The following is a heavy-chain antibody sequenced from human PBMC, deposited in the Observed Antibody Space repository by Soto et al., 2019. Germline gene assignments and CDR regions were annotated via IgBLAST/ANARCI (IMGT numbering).Heavy chain of an antibody. Sequence: GGSLRLSCAASGFTFSSYAMSWVRQAPGKGLEWVSAISGSGDSTYYADSVKGRFTISRDNSKNTLYLQMNSLRAEDTAVYYCAKSLRATGVYYYGMDVWGQGTTVTVSS. CDR1: GFTFSSYA. D-gene: IGHD5-12*01. V-gene: IGHV3-23*01. CDR3: AKSLRATGVYYYGMDV. J-gene: IGHJ6*02. CDR2: ISGSGDST.